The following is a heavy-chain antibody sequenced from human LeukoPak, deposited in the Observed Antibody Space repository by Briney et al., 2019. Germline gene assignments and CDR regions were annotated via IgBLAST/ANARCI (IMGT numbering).Heavy chain of an antibody. D-gene: IGHD6-13*01. J-gene: IGHJ6*03. CDR2: ISAYNGNT. CDR1: GYTFTSYG. CDR3: ARDGPYSSSWYYVGNMDV. Sequence: ASVKVSCKASGYTFTSYGISWVRQAPGQGREGMGWISAYNGNTNYAQKLQGRVTMTTDTSTSTAYMELRSLRSDDTAVYYCARDGPYSSSWYYVGNMDVWGKGTTVTVSS. V-gene: IGHV1-18*01.